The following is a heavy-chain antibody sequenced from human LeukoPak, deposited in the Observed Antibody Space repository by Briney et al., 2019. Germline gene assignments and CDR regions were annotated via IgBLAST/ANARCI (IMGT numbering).Heavy chain of an antibody. CDR3: ARLYDSSGYTNWLDP. CDR1: GGSFSGYY. Sequence: KPSETLSLTCAVYGGSFSGYYWSWIRQPPGKGLEWIGEINHSGSTNYNPSLKSRVTISVDTSKNQFSLKLSSVTAADTAVYYCARLYDSSGYTNWLDPWGQGTLVTVSS. CDR2: INHSGST. D-gene: IGHD3-22*01. J-gene: IGHJ5*02. V-gene: IGHV4-34*01.